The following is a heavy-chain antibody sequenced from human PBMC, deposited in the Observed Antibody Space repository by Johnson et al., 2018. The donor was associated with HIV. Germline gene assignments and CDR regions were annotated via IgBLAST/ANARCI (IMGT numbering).Heavy chain of an antibody. V-gene: IGHV3-48*03. CDR3: AREPPPQFGAARGACDI. CDR1: GFTFSSYE. J-gene: IGHJ3*02. D-gene: IGHD6-13*01. Sequence: VQLVESGGGLVQPGGSLRLSCAASGFTFSSYEMNWVRQAPGKGLEWVSYITSSGYTIYYADSVKGRFTISRDNAKNSLYLQMNSLRGEDTALYYCAREPPPQFGAARGACDIWGQGTMVTVSS. CDR2: ITSSGYTI.